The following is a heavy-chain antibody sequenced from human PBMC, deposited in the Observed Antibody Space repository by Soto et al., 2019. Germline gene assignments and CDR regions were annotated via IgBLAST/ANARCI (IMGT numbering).Heavy chain of an antibody. CDR2: IYGDDDK. V-gene: IGHV2-5*02. Sequence: QITLNESGPPVVRPTETLTLTCRFSGFSLTTSGVGVGWIRQSPGKAPEWLALIYGDDDKRYSASLKSRLTIPTDTSKNEVVLTVSDLDPTDTATYYCAHRVLRTVFGLVTTTAIYFDFWGQGTPVAVSS. J-gene: IGHJ4*02. CDR3: AHRVLRTVFGLVTTTAIYFDF. CDR1: GFSLTTSGVG. D-gene: IGHD3-3*01.